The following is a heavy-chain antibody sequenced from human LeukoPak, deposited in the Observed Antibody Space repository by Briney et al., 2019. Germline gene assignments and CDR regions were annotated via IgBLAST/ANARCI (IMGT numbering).Heavy chain of an antibody. CDR2: IYYSGST. CDR1: GGSISSYY. CDR3: ARAPPGDRSSWFPAFFDY. J-gene: IGHJ4*02. D-gene: IGHD6-13*01. Sequence: SETLSLTCTVSGGSISSYYWSWVRQPPGKGLEWIGYIYYSGSTNYNPSLKSRVTISVDTSKNQFSLKLSSVTAADTAVYYCARAPPGDRSSWFPAFFDYWGQGTLVTVSS. V-gene: IGHV4-59*01.